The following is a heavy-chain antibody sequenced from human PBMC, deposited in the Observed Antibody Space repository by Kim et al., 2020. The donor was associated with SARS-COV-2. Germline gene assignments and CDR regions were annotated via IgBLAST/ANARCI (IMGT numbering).Heavy chain of an antibody. CDR2: IYYSGST. CDR3: ARDQFASSSGFGY. D-gene: IGHD6-6*01. J-gene: IGHJ4*02. Sequence: SETLSLTCTVSGGSVSRGGFSWSWIRQVPGKGLEWIGYIYYSGSTYYNPSLKSRVTISLDTSKNQFSLKLNSLTAADTVVYYCARDQFASSSGFGYWGQGTLVTVSS. V-gene: IGHV4-31*03. CDR1: GGSVSRGGFS.